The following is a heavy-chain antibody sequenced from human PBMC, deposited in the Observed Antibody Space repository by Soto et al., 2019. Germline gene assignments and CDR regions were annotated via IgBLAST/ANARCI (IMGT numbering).Heavy chain of an antibody. CDR3: VGDVGFDYAN. V-gene: IGHV3-7*01. CDR1: GFNFRGYW. D-gene: IGHD2-2*01. Sequence: EVQLVESGGALVQPGGSLRISCVVSGFNFRGYWMSWVRQAPGKGLEWVATMNEDGSEIYYVGSVKGRFAISRDNDENSLDLQMNYVSAEDTGGYFCVGDVGFDYANWGQGTLVTVSS. J-gene: IGHJ4*02. CDR2: MNEDGSEI.